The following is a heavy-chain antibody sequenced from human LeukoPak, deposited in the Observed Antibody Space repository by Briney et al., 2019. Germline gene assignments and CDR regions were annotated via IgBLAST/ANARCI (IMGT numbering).Heavy chain of an antibody. J-gene: IGHJ2*01. CDR3: ARLDPSYWYFDL. V-gene: IGHV4-39*01. CDR1: GGSISSSSYY. Sequence: SETLSLTCTVSGGSISSSSYYWGWIRQPPGKGLEWIGSIYYSGSTYHNPSLKSRVTISVDTSKNQFSLKLSSVTAADTAVYYCARLDPSYWYFDLWGRGTLVTVSS. D-gene: IGHD3/OR15-3a*01. CDR2: IYYSGST.